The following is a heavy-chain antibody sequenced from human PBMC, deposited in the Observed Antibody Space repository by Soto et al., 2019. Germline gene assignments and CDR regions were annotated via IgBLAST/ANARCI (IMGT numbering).Heavy chain of an antibody. D-gene: IGHD3-16*01. CDR3: ARSENDNDYLGEIYQIRGCLDP. Sequence: QAQLVQSGAEVKKPGASVKVSCKPSGYTFSSYGISWVRQAPGKGLQWMGRIGAYNGNTNLAQKLQGRVTMTTDTSTSTAYMELRSLRSDDTAVYCSARSENDNDYLGEIYQIRGCLDPGGQVTLVIVST. J-gene: IGHJ5*02. CDR1: GYTFSSYG. V-gene: IGHV1-18*01. CDR2: IGAYNGNT.